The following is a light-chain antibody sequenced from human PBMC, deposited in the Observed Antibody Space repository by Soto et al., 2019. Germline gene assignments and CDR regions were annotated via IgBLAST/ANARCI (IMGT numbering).Light chain of an antibody. CDR1: QTVNRNY. CDR2: GVS. J-gene: IGKJ1*01. V-gene: IGKV3-20*01. CDR3: QQDIDSPRT. Sequence: EIRLTQSPGAPAFSPGDGATLSCRASQTVNRNYLAWYHQRPVQPPRLLIYGVSNRASGVPDRFSGDGSGTEFTLTIGRLDPDDFGVYYCQQDIDSPRTFGQGTRVEVK.